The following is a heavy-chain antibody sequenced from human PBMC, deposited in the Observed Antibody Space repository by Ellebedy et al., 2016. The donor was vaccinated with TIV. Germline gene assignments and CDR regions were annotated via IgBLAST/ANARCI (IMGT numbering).Heavy chain of an antibody. D-gene: IGHD5-18*01. Sequence: MPSETLSLTCTVSGGSISSYYWSRIRQPPGKGLEWIGYIYYSGSTNYNPSLKSRVTISVDTSKNQFSLKLSSVTAADTAVYYCARIRDWYFDLWGRGTLVTVSS. CDR3: ARIRDWYFDL. CDR1: GGSISSYY. V-gene: IGHV4-59*08. CDR2: IYYSGST. J-gene: IGHJ2*01.